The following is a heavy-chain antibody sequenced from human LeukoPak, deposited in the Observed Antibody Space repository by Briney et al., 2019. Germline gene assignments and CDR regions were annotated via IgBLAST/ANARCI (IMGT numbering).Heavy chain of an antibody. V-gene: IGHV4-59*01. D-gene: IGHD3-10*01. CDR1: GGSISSYY. CDR3: ARALDYYGSGRPFDP. Sequence: MSSESLSLTCTVSGGSISSYYWSWIRQPPGKGLEWIGYIYYSGSTNYNPSLKSRVTISVDTSKNQFSLKLSSVTAADTAVYYCARALDYYGSGRPFDPWGQGTLVTVSS. CDR2: IYYSGST. J-gene: IGHJ5*02.